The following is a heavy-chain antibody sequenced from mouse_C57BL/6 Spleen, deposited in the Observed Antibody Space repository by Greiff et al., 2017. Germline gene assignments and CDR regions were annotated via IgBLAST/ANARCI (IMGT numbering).Heavy chain of an antibody. CDR1: GYTFTGYW. Sequence: QVQLQQSGPELVKPGASVKISCKATGYTFTGYWIEWVKQRPGHGLEWIGEILPGSGSTNYNEKFKGKATFTADTSSNTAYMQLSSLTTEDSAIYYCARKERQRSLYAMDYWGQGTTVTVSS. CDR3: ARKERQRSLYAMDY. CDR2: ILPGSGST. D-gene: IGHD3-2*02. V-gene: IGHV1-9*01. J-gene: IGHJ4*01.